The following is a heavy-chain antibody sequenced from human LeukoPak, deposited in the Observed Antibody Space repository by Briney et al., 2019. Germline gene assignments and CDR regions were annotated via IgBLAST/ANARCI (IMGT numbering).Heavy chain of an antibody. CDR1: GFSVTTNY. V-gene: IGHV3-66*01. J-gene: IGHJ4*02. CDR2: LYSTGRT. D-gene: IGHD3-16*01. Sequence: GGSLRLSCAASGFSVTTNYMSWVRQAPGKGLEWVSVLYSTGRTEYGDSVKGRFTISRDNSKNTLYLQMNSLRAQDTAVYYCARESGRGVLSPYLDYWGQGTLVTVSS. CDR3: ARESGRGVLSPYLDY.